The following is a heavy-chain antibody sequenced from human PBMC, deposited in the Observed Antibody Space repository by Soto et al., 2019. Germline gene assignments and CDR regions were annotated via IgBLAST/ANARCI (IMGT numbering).Heavy chain of an antibody. CDR1: GFTFSSYG. D-gene: IGHD3-22*01. CDR3: AKDGADSSGYYRGFDY. CDR2: ISYDGSNK. Sequence: PGGSLRLSCAASGFTFSSYGMHWVRQAPGKGLEWVAVISYDGSNKYYADSVKGRFTISRDNSKNTLYLQMNSLRAEDTDVYYCAKDGADSSGYYRGFDYWGQGTLVTVSS. V-gene: IGHV3-30*18. J-gene: IGHJ4*02.